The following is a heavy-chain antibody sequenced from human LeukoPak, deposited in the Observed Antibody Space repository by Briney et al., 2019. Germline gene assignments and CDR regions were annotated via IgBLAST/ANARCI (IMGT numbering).Heavy chain of an antibody. D-gene: IGHD2-15*01. CDR3: ASKANCSGGRCPRGAFDI. Sequence: PSGTLSLTCGVSGGSISGTNWWSCVRQPPGEGLEVFGEIYHSGSLNYNPSLKSRVTISVDNSKNQFSLKLTSVTAADTAVYYCASKANCSGGRCPRGAFDIWGPGPKVTVSS. CDR2: IYHSGSL. CDR1: GGSISGTNW. V-gene: IGHV4-4*02. J-gene: IGHJ3*02.